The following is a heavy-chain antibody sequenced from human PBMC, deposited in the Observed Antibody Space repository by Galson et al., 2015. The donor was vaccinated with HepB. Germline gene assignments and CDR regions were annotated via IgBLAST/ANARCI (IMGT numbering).Heavy chain of an antibody. CDR2: ISYDVSNK. CDR3: ARAWSGYSALDY. J-gene: IGHJ4*02. D-gene: IGHD3-3*01. CDR1: GFTFSSYA. V-gene: IGHV3-30-3*01. Sequence: SLRLSCAASGFTFSSYAMHWVRQAPGKGLEWVAVISYDVSNKYCADSVKGRFTISRDNSKNTLYLQVNSLRAEDTAVYYCARAWSGYSALDYWGQGTLVTVSS.